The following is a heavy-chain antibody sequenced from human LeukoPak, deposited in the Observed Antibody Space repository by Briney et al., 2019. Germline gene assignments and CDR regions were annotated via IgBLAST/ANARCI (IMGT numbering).Heavy chain of an antibody. Sequence: GGSLRLSCAASGFTFSSYSMNWVRQAPGKGLEWVSYISSSSSTIYYADSVKGRFTISRDNAKNSLYLQMNSLRAEDTAVYYCARDRPKPLGGTQYYYDSSGYFDAFDIWGQGTMVTVSS. J-gene: IGHJ3*02. CDR2: ISSSSSTI. CDR3: ARDRPKPLGGTQYYYDSSGYFDAFDI. CDR1: GFTFSSYS. V-gene: IGHV3-48*01. D-gene: IGHD3-22*01.